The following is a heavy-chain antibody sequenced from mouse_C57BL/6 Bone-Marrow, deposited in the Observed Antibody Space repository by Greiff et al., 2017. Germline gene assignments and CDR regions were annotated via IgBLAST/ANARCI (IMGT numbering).Heavy chain of an antibody. Sequence: QVQLKESGPGLVAPSQSLSITCTVSGFSLTSYAISWVRQPPGKGLEWLGVIWTGGGTNYNSALKSRLSISKDNSKSQVFLKMNSLQTDDTARYYCARNFRLYYGSSYAYWYFDVWGTGTTVTVSS. D-gene: IGHD1-1*01. CDR2: IWTGGGT. CDR3: ARNFRLYYGSSYAYWYFDV. CDR1: GFSLTSYA. V-gene: IGHV2-9-1*01. J-gene: IGHJ1*03.